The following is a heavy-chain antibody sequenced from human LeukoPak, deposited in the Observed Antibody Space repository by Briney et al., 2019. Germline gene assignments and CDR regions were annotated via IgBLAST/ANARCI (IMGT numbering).Heavy chain of an antibody. CDR2: IYHSGST. Sequence: SETLSLTCTVSGGSISSSSYYWGWLRQPPGKGLEWIGSIYHSGSTYYNPSLKSRVTISVDTSKNQFSLKLSSVTAADTAVYFCARGVTMIGRLRFDPWGQGTLVTVSS. J-gene: IGHJ5*02. CDR3: ARGVTMIGRLRFDP. D-gene: IGHD3-22*01. CDR1: GGSISSSSYY. V-gene: IGHV4-39*07.